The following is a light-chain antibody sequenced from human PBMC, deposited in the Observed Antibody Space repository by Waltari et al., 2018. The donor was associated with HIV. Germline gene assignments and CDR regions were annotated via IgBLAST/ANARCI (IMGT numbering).Light chain of an antibody. Sequence: EIVLTQSPGTLSLSPGERGTLSCRASQTISRESLVWYKQKGGQAPRLLIKGTSNRAAGIPYRFSGSGSGTDFTLTISRLEPEDSAVYYCHYFGASPTFGQGTKVEI. CDR3: HYFGASPT. V-gene: IGKV3-20*01. CDR2: GTS. CDR1: QTISRES. J-gene: IGKJ1*01.